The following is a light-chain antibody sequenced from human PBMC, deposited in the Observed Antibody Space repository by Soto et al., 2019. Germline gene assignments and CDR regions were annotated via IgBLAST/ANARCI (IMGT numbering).Light chain of an antibody. Sequence: DIQMTQSPSSLSASVGDRVIITCRASQSISTWLAWYQQKPGKAPKLLIYDASSLESGVPQRFSGSGSGTEFTLTISSLQTDDFSTYYCQQYHSYWTFGQGTKVDI. CDR1: QSISTW. V-gene: IGKV1-5*01. CDR3: QQYHSYWT. J-gene: IGKJ1*01. CDR2: DAS.